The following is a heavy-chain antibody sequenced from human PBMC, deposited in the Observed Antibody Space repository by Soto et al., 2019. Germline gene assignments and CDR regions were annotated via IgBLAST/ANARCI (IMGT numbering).Heavy chain of an antibody. CDR2: MNPNNGAT. CDR1: GYTITSYD. CDR3: ARGYGSYFDY. D-gene: IGHD3-10*01. Sequence: QVQLVQSGAEVKKPGASVKVSCKPSGYTITSYDINWVRQATGQGPEWMGWMNPNNGATGYAQKFQGRVTMTRDTSMTTAYMELSSLRSEDTAVFYCARGYGSYFDYWGQGSLVTVSS. V-gene: IGHV1-8*01. J-gene: IGHJ4*02.